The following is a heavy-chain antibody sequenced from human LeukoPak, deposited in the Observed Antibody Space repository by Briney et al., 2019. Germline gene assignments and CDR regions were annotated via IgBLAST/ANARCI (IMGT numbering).Heavy chain of an antibody. V-gene: IGHV3-23*01. CDR1: GFTVSSNY. D-gene: IGHD2/OR15-2a*01. J-gene: IGHJ6*03. CDR3: AKARTTLYYYYMDV. CDR2: ISGSGGST. Sequence: SGGSLRLSCAASGFTVSSNYMSWVRQAPGKGLEWVSAISGSGGSTYYADSVKGRFTISRDNSKNTLYLQMNSLRAEDTAVYYCAKARTTLYYYYMDVWGKGTTVTVSS.